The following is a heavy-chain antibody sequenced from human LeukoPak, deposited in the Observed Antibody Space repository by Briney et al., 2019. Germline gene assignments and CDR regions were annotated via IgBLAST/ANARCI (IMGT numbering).Heavy chain of an antibody. D-gene: IGHD3-22*01. CDR1: GGSISSYY. CDR3: ARSYDSSGPHAGGMDV. J-gene: IGHJ6*02. Sequence: SETLSLTCTVSGGSISSYYWSWIRQPPGKGLEWIGYIYYSGSTNYNPSLKSRVTISMDTSKNQFSLKLSSVTAADTAVYYCARSYDSSGPHAGGMDVWGQGTTVTVSS. V-gene: IGHV4-59*08. CDR2: IYYSGST.